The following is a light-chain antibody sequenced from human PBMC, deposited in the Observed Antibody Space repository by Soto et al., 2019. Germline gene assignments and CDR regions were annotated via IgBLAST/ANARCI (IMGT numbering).Light chain of an antibody. CDR3: ETWESNIWV. CDR2: LEGSGSY. CDR1: SGHSSYI. Sequence: QLVLTQSSSASASLGSSVKLTCTLSSGHSSYIIAWHQQQPGKAPRYLMKLEGSGSYNKGSGVPDRFSGSSSGADRYLTISHLQFEDEADYYCETWESNIWVFGGGTKLTVL. J-gene: IGLJ3*02. V-gene: IGLV4-60*02.